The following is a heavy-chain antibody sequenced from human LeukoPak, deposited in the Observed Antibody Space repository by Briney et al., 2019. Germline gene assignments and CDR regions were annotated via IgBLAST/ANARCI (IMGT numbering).Heavy chain of an antibody. CDR1: GYTFTGYY. J-gene: IGHJ4*02. Sequence: ASVKVSFKASGYTFTGYYMHWVRQAPGQGLEWMGWINPNSGGTNYAQKFQGRVTMTRDTSISTAYMGLSRLRSDDTAVYYCARAVAGTYFDYWGQGTLVTVSS. V-gene: IGHV1-2*02. CDR3: ARAVAGTYFDY. CDR2: INPNSGGT. D-gene: IGHD6-19*01.